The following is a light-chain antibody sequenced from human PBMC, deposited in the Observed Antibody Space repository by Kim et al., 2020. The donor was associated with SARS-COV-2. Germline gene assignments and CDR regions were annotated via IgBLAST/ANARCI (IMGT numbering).Light chain of an antibody. V-gene: IGKV3-20*01. CDR1: QSVSSSY. CDR2: GAS. Sequence: GERATLTCRASQSVSSSYLAWYQQKPGQAPRLLIYGASSRATGIPDRFSGSGSGTDFTLTISRLEPEDFAVYYCQQYGSSPRTFGLGAKVDIK. J-gene: IGKJ1*01. CDR3: QQYGSSPRT.